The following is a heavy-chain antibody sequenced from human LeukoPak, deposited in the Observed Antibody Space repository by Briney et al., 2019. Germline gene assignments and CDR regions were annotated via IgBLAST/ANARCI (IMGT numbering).Heavy chain of an antibody. CDR3: ARHNSIFGVLVPLDY. J-gene: IGHJ4*02. V-gene: IGHV4-4*07. Sequence: SETLSLTCTVSGGSIISYYWSWIRQPAGKGLEWIGRIYTSGSTNYNPSLKSRVTISIDKSKNHFSLNLSSVTAADTAVYYCARHNSIFGVLVPLDYWGQGTLVTVSS. D-gene: IGHD3-3*01. CDR2: IYTSGST. CDR1: GGSIISYY.